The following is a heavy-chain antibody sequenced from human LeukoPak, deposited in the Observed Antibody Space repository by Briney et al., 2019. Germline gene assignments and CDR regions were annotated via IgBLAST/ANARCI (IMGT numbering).Heavy chain of an antibody. CDR2: IYTSGST. CDR1: GGSISSYY. J-gene: IGHJ5*02. CDR3: ARRAGYDNWFDP. Sequence: PSETLSLTCTVSGGSISSYYWSWIRQPPGKGLEWIGYIYTSGSTNYNPSLKSRVTISVDTSKYQFSLKLSSVTAADTAVYYCARRAGYDNWFDPWGQGTLVTVSS. D-gene: IGHD1-1*01. V-gene: IGHV4-4*09.